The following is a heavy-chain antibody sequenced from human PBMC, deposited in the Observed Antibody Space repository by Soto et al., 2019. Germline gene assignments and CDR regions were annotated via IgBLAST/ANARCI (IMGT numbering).Heavy chain of an antibody. V-gene: IGHV3-21*01. D-gene: IGHD3-22*01. CDR1: GFTFSNYN. J-gene: IGHJ4*02. Sequence: LRLSCAASGFTFSNYNMNWVRQAPGKGLEWVSSISSSSSYIYYADSVKGRFTISRDNAKNSLYLQMNSLRAEDTAVYYCARVYYYDNSGFLIWGQGTLVTVSS. CDR2: ISSSSSYI. CDR3: ARVYYYDNSGFLI.